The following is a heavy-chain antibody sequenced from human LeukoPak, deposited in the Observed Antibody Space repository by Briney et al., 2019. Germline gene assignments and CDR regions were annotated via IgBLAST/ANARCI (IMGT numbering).Heavy chain of an antibody. CDR3: AKSWNYYDSSGDDALDI. Sequence: GGSLRLSCAASGFTFRNYGMHWVRQAPGKGLEWVAFIRYDGSNRYYADSVKGRFTISRDNSKNTLYLQMNSLRVEDTAVYYCAKSWNYYDSSGDDALDIWGQGTMVTVSS. V-gene: IGHV3-30*02. CDR1: GFTFRNYG. CDR2: IRYDGSNR. J-gene: IGHJ3*02. D-gene: IGHD3-22*01.